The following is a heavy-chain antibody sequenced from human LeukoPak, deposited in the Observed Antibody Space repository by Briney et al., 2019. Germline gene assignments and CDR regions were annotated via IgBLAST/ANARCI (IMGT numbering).Heavy chain of an antibody. Sequence: TGGSLRLSCAASGFTFDDYAMHWVRQAPGKGLEWVSGISWNSGSIGCADSVKGRFTISRDNAKNSLYLQMNSLRAEDTALYYCAKDIGDIGGWYYFDYWGQGTLVTVSS. CDR2: ISWNSGSI. CDR3: AKDIGDIGGWYYFDY. J-gene: IGHJ4*02. CDR1: GFTFDDYA. V-gene: IGHV3-9*01. D-gene: IGHD6-19*01.